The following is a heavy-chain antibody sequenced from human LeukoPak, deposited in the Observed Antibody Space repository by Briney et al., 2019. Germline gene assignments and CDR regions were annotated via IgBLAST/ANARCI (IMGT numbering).Heavy chain of an antibody. CDR2: ISSSSSYI. CDR1: GFTFSSYS. D-gene: IGHD6-13*01. CDR3: ARARDSSWDY. J-gene: IGHJ4*02. V-gene: IGHV3-21*04. Sequence: GGSLRLSCAASGFTFSSYSMNWVRQAPGRGLEWVSSISSSSSYIYYADSVKGRFTISRDDAKNSLYLQMNSLRAEDTAVYYCARARDSSWDYWGQGTLVTVSS.